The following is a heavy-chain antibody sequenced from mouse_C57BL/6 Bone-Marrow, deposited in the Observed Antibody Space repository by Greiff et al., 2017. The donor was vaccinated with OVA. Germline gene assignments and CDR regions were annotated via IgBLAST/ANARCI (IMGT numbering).Heavy chain of an antibody. CDR1: GYTFTSYW. CDR2: IHPNSGST. J-gene: IGHJ2*01. D-gene: IGHD2-5*01. Sequence: VQLQQSGAELVKPGASVKLSCKASGYTFTSYWMHWVKQRPGQGLEWIGMIHPNSGSTNYNEKFKSKATLTVDKSSSTAYMQLSSLTSEDSAVYYCPRWDSNYDYFDYWGQGTTLTVSS. CDR3: PRWDSNYDYFDY. V-gene: IGHV1-64*01.